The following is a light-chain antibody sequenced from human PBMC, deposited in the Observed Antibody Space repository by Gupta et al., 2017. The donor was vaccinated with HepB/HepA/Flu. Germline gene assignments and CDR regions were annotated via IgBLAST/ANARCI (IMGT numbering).Light chain of an antibody. CDR3: QQYNNWPPYT. J-gene: IGKJ2*01. V-gene: IGKV3-15*01. CDR1: QSVSSN. Sequence: EIVMMPSRATLSVSRGERATLSCRASQSVSSNLAWYQQKPGQAPRLLIYGASTRATGIPARFSGSGSGTEFTLTISSLQSEDFAVYYCQQYNNWPPYTFGQGTKLEIK. CDR2: GAS.